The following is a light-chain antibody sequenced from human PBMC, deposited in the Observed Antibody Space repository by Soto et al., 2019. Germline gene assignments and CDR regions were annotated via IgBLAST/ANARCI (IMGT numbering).Light chain of an antibody. J-gene: IGLJ1*01. V-gene: IGLV2-11*01. Sequence: QSALTQPRSVSGSPGQSVTISCTGTSSDVGGYNYVSWYQQHPGKAPKVKIYDVTKRPSGVPDRFSGSKSGNTASLTISGLQAEDEADYYCCSYAGSSWVFGTGTKVTVL. CDR1: SSDVGGYNY. CDR3: CSYAGSSWV. CDR2: DVT.